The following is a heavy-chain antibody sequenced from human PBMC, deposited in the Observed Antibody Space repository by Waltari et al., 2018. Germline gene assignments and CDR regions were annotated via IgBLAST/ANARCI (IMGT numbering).Heavy chain of an antibody. CDR3: ARRGQNRYCSGGSCYSPRYFDY. J-gene: IGHJ4*02. V-gene: IGHV4-39*01. D-gene: IGHD2-15*01. CDR2: IYYSGST. CDR1: GGSISSSSSY. Sequence: QLQLQESGPGLVKPSETLSLTCTVSGGSISSSSSYWGWIRQPPGKGLEWIGSIYYSGSTYYNPSLKSRVTISVDTSKNQFSLKLSSVTAADTAVYYCARRGQNRYCSGGSCYSPRYFDYWGQGTLVTVSS.